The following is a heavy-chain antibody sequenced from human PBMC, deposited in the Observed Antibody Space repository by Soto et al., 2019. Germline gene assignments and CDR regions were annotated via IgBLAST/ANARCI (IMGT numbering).Heavy chain of an antibody. CDR3: ARAEGGCSSTSCHSYGMDV. J-gene: IGHJ6*02. CDR2: ISSSSTYI. V-gene: IGHV3-21*06. CDR1: GFTFSSYT. Sequence: GESLKISCAASGFTFSSYTMNWVRQAPGKGLEWVSSISSSSTYIYYADSVKGRFTISRDNAENSLYLQMDSLRAEDTALFYCARAEGGCSSTSCHSYGMDVWGQGTTVTVSS. D-gene: IGHD2-2*01.